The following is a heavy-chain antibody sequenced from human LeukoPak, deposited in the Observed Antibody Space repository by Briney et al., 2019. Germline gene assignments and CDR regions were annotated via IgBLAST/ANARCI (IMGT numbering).Heavy chain of an antibody. CDR1: GYTFTGYY. CDR3: ARDQDVWDTKTIGYYYYMDV. Sequence: ASVKVSCKASGYTFTGYYMHWVRQAPGQGLEWMGWINPNSGGTNYAQKFQGRVTMTRDTSISTAYMELSRLRSDDTAVYYCARDQDVWDTKTIGYYYYMDVWGKGTTVTVSS. J-gene: IGHJ6*03. V-gene: IGHV1-2*02. CDR2: INPNSGGT. D-gene: IGHD3-16*01.